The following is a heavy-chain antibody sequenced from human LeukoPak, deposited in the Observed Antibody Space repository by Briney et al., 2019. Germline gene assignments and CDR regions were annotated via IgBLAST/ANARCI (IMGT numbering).Heavy chain of an antibody. CDR3: ARMSNYYDTSGYYQSLDY. J-gene: IGHJ4*02. CDR1: GGSISNYY. V-gene: IGHV4-4*07. Sequence: PSETLSLTCTVSGGSISNYYWSWIRQPAGKGLEWIGRIYAGGSTNYNPSLQSRVTISVDRSKNQFSLKLSSVTAADTAVYYCARMSNYYDTSGYYQSLDYWGQGTLVTVSS. CDR2: IYAGGST. D-gene: IGHD3-22*01.